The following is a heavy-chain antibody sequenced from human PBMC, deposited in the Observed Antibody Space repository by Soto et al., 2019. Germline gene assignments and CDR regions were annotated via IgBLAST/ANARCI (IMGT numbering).Heavy chain of an antibody. CDR2: IYYSGST. D-gene: IGHD5-18*01. CDR3: ARVSRYSYVIDY. CDR1: GGSISSGGYY. Sequence: SETLSLTCTVSGGSISSGGYYWSWIRQHQGKGLEWIGYIYYSGSTYYNPSLKSRVTISVDTSKNQFSLKLSSVTAADTAVYYCARVSRYSYVIDYWGQGTLVTVSS. J-gene: IGHJ4*02. V-gene: IGHV4-31*03.